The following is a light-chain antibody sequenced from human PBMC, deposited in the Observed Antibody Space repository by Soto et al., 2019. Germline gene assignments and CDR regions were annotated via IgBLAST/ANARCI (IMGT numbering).Light chain of an antibody. CDR3: QQLNSYPIFT. CDR2: AAS. V-gene: IGKV1-9*01. Sequence: IQLTQSPSSLSASVGDRVTITCRASQGISSYLAWYQQKPGKDPKLLIYAASTLQSGVPSRFSGSGSGTDFTLTISSLQPEDFATYYCQQLNSYPIFTFGPGTKVDIK. J-gene: IGKJ3*01. CDR1: QGISSY.